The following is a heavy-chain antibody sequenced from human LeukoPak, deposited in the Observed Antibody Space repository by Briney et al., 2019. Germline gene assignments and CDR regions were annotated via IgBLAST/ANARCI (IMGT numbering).Heavy chain of an antibody. V-gene: IGHV4-39*01. CDR2: IYYSGST. Sequence: PSETLSLTCTVSGGSISSSSYYWGWIRQPPGKGLEWIGSIYYSGSTYYNPSLKSRVTISVDTSKNQCSLKLSSVTAADTAVYYCARPSIDYGDYVHYFDYWGQGTLVTVSS. CDR1: GGSISSSSYY. CDR3: ARPSIDYGDYVHYFDY. D-gene: IGHD4-17*01. J-gene: IGHJ4*02.